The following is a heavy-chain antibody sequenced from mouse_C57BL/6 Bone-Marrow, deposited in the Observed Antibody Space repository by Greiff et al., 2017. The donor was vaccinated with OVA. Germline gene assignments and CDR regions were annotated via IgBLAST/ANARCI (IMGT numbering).Heavy chain of an antibody. V-gene: IGHV14-3*01. D-gene: IGHD1-1*01. CDR3: ARVNFGSSFYAMDY. J-gene: IGHJ4*01. CDR2: IDPANDNP. CDR1: GFNIQNTY. Sequence: EVMLVESVAELVRPGASVKLSCTASGFNIQNTYMHWVKQRPEQGLEWIGRIDPANDNPKYAPTFTGKAPMTADTSSNTPYLLLSSLSSEDTAVYCCARVNFGSSFYAMDYWGQGTSVTVSS.